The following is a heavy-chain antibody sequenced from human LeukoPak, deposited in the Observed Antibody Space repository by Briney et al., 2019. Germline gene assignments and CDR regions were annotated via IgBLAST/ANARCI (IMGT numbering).Heavy chain of an antibody. J-gene: IGHJ6*03. Sequence: SETLSLTCTVSGGSISSYYWSWIRQPPGKGLEWIGYIYYSGSTNYNPSLKSRVTISVDTSKNQFSLKLSSVTAADTAVYYCARDRVSGSGSYRAHHYYYYMDVWGKGTTVTVSS. D-gene: IGHD1-26*01. CDR1: GGSISSYY. CDR3: ARDRVSGSGSYRAHHYYYYMDV. V-gene: IGHV4-59*01. CDR2: IYYSGST.